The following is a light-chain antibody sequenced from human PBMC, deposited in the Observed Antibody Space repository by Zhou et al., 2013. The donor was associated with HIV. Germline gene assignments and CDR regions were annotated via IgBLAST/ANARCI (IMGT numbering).Light chain of an antibody. J-gene: IGKJ4*01. CDR2: GAS. CDR1: QSVSSS. V-gene: IGKV3-20*01. CDR3: QQYGSSPT. Sequence: EVVLTQSPATLSLSPGERATLSCWASQSVSSSLAWYQQKPGQAPRLLIYGASSRATGIPDRFRGRGSGTDFTLTISRLEPEDFAVYYCQQYGSSPTFGGGTKVEIK.